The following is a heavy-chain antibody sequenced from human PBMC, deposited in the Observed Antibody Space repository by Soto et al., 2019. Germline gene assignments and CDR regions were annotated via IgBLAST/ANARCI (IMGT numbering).Heavy chain of an antibody. Sequence: ASVKVSCKASGYTFTRYAMHWVRQAPGQGLEWIGWINIDNGNSHYSQKFQGRVTFTRDTSASTAYMELSSLTSEDSAVYFCARNVDYFDPWGQGTLVTVSS. J-gene: IGHJ5*02. CDR1: GYTFTRYA. CDR3: ARNVDYFDP. D-gene: IGHD4-17*01. CDR2: INIDNGNS. V-gene: IGHV1-3*04.